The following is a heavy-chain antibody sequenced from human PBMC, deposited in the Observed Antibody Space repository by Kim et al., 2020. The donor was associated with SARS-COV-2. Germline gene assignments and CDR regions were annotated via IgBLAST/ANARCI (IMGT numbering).Heavy chain of an antibody. V-gene: IGHV1-8*01. CDR2: MNPNSGNT. D-gene: IGHD2-15*01. Sequence: ASVKVSCKASGYTFTSYDINWVRQATGQGLEWMGWMNPNSGNTGYAQKFQGRVTMTRNTSISTAYMELSSLRSEDTAVYYCARGLYRWGSGGSRGFDPWGQGTLVTVSS. CDR3: ARGLYRWGSGGSRGFDP. J-gene: IGHJ5*02. CDR1: GYTFTSYD.